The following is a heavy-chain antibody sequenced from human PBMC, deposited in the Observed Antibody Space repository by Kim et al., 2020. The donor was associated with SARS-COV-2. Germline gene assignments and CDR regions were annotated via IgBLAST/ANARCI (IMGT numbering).Heavy chain of an antibody. D-gene: IGHD3-22*01. CDR1: GITFTSSA. CDR2: IVVGRGST. V-gene: IGHV1-58*01. J-gene: IGHJ6*02. CDR3: AADPSFYSDNSGYWKTDHAMTV. Sequence: SVKVSCKTSGITFTSSAVQWVRQARGQRLEWIGWIVVGRGSTHYAQKFQGRVTMTRDMSTSTVYMELSSLRSEDTAVYFCAADPSFYSDNSGYWKTDHAMTVWGQGTTVTVSS.